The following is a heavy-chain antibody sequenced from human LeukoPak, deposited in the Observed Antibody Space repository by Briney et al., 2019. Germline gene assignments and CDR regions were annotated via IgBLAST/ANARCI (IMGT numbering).Heavy chain of an antibody. Sequence: ASVKVSCKASGYTFTSYYMHWVRQAPGQGLEWMGWINTNTGNPTYAQGFTGRFVFSLDTSVSTAYLQISSLKAEDTAVYYCARAVSSGSLNWFDPWGQGTLVIVSS. V-gene: IGHV7-4-1*02. J-gene: IGHJ5*02. CDR2: INTNTGNP. CDR1: GYTFTSYY. D-gene: IGHD1-26*01. CDR3: ARAVSSGSLNWFDP.